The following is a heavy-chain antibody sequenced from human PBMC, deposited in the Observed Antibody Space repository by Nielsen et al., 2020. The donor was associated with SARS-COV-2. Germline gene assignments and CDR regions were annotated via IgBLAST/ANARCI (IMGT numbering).Heavy chain of an antibody. Sequence: GESLKISCAASGFTFSNFAMNWVRQAPGKGLEWVSTIGVSGGGTYYADSLKGRFTISRDNSKNTLYLQMNSLGADDTASYYCRRRVAGGTMDVWGQGTTVTVSS. D-gene: IGHD6-19*01. CDR1: GFTFSNFA. CDR2: IGVSGGGT. V-gene: IGHV3-23*01. CDR3: RRRVAGGTMDV. J-gene: IGHJ6*02.